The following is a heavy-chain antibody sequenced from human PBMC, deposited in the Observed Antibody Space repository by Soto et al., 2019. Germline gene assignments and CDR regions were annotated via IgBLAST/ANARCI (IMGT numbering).Heavy chain of an antibody. J-gene: IGHJ4*02. CDR3: THSGVTYYYGPGNDYAMNH. CDR2: IYGNDDK. V-gene: IGHV2-5*01. Sequence: QITSKESGPTLVNPTQTLTLTCTFSGFSLSTSGVGVGWIRQPPGKALECLALIYGNDDKRYSPSLKNRLTITKDTSKNQVVITMTNMDPVDTATYYCTHSGVTYYYGPGNDYAMNHWGQGTLVTVSS. CDR1: GFSLSTSGVG. D-gene: IGHD3-10*01.